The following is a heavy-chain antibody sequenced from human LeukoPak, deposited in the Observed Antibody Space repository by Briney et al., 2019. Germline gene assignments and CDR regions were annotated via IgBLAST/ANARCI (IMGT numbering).Heavy chain of an antibody. CDR2: IRGSSDST. V-gene: IGHV3-23*01. D-gene: IGHD3-10*01. CDR1: GFIFSSFG. J-gene: IGHJ3*02. CDR3: AKDYYYGSGSYWGAFDI. Sequence: PGGSLRLSCAASGFIFSSFGMSWVRQAPGKGLEWVSAIRGSSDSTYYADSVKGRFTISRDNSKNTLYLQMNSLRAEDTAVYYCAKDYYYGSGSYWGAFDIWGQGTMVTVSS.